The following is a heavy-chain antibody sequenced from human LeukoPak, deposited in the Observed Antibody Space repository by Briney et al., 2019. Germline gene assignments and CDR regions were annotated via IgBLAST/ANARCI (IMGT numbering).Heavy chain of an antibody. V-gene: IGHV4-34*01. J-gene: IGHJ4*02. CDR2: INHSGST. D-gene: IGHD3-22*01. CDR1: GGSFSGYY. Sequence: SETLSLTCAVYGGSFSGYYWSWIRQPPGKGLEWIGEINHSGSTTYNPSLKSRVTISVDTSKNQFSLKLSSVTAADTAVYYCARGSRGYLKYYYDSSGYYSRPFDYWGQGTLVTVSS. CDR3: ARGSRGYLKYYYDSSGYYSRPFDY.